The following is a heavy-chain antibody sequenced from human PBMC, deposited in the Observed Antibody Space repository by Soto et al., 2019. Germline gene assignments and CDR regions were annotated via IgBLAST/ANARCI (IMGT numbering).Heavy chain of an antibody. CDR3: ARSLPGTYGAFDL. CDR2: ISGDGSST. J-gene: IGHJ3*01. V-gene: IGHV3-74*01. D-gene: IGHD1-7*01. Sequence: PGGSLRLCCAASEFTFRSYWMHWVRQSPGKGLVWVSRISGDGSSTTYADSVRGRFTISRDNAKNTVYLQMDSLRAEDTAVYYCARSLPGTYGAFDLWGQGTMVTVSS. CDR1: EFTFRSYW.